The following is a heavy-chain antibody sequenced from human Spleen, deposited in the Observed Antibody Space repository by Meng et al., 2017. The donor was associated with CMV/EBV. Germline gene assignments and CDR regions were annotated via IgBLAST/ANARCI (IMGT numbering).Heavy chain of an antibody. CDR1: GGPISSYY. J-gene: IGHJ4*02. V-gene: IGHV4-59*01. D-gene: IGHD6-13*01. CDR2: IYYSGST. Sequence: GSLRLSCTVSGGPISSYYWSWVRQPPGKGLEWIGYIYYSGSTNYNPALKSRVTISVDTSKNQFSLKLSSVTAADTAVYYCARDRSSHLDYWGQGTLVTVS. CDR3: ARDRSSHLDY.